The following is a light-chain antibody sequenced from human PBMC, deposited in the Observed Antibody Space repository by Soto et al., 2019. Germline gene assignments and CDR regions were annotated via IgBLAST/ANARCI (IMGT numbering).Light chain of an antibody. V-gene: IGKV1-5*03. CDR3: QQYHISLWT. CDR2: RAS. Sequence: DIQMTQSPSTLSASVGDRVTITCRASQSINSCLAWYQQKPGKPPNLLIYRASTLESGVPSRFSGSGSGTEFTLTISSLQPDDFATYYCQQYHISLWTFGQGTKVEI. CDR1: QSINSC. J-gene: IGKJ1*01.